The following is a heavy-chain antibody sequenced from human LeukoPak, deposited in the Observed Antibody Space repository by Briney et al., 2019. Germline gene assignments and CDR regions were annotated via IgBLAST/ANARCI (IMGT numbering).Heavy chain of an antibody. D-gene: IGHD6-6*01. J-gene: IGHJ3*02. Sequence: GSLRLSCAASGFTFSSYGMHWVRQAPGKGLEWVAVIWYDGSNKYYADSVKGRFTISRDNSKNTLYLQMNSLRAEDTAVYYCAPKPPGIAARHFMDAFDIWGQGTMVTVSS. CDR2: IWYDGSNK. V-gene: IGHV3-33*01. CDR3: APKPPGIAARHFMDAFDI. CDR1: GFTFSSYG.